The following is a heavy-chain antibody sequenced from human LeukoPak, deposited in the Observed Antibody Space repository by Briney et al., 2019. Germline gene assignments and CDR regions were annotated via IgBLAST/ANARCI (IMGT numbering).Heavy chain of an antibody. J-gene: IGHJ4*02. CDR3: AIRSYPPFDY. CDR2: ISYDGSNK. D-gene: IGHD3-16*01. V-gene: IGHV3-30*03. CDR1: GFTFSSYG. Sequence: GGSLRLSCAASGFTFSSYGMHWVRQAPGKGLEWVAVISYDGSNKYYADSAKGRSTISRDNSKNTLYLQMNSLRAEDTAVYYCAIRSYPPFDYWGQGTLVTVSS.